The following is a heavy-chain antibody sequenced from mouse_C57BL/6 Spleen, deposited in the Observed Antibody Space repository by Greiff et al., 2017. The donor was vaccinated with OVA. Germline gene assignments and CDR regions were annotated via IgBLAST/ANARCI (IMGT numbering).Heavy chain of an antibody. CDR3: ARWRFLYYFDY. V-gene: IGHV1-69*01. CDR2: IDPSDSYT. J-gene: IGHJ2*01. Sequence: QVQLQQPGAELVMPGASVKLSCKASGYTFTSYWMHWVKQRPGQGLEWIGEIDPSDSYTNYNQKFKGKSTLTVDKSSSTAYMQLSSLTSEDSAVYYCARWRFLYYFDYWGQGTTLTVSS. CDR1: GYTFTSYW.